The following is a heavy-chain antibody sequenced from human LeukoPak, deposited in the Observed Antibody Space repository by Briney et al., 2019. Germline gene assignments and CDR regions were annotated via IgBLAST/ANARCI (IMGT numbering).Heavy chain of an antibody. J-gene: IGHJ4*02. D-gene: IGHD5-12*01. CDR2: IVVGSGNT. Sequence: SVKASCKASGFTFTSSAVQWVRQARGQRLEWIGWIVVGSGNTNYAQKFQERVTITRDMSTSTAYMELSSLRSEDTAVYYCAAGLIVATYEYYFDYWGQGTLVTVSS. CDR1: GFTFTSSA. V-gene: IGHV1-58*01. CDR3: AAGLIVATYEYYFDY.